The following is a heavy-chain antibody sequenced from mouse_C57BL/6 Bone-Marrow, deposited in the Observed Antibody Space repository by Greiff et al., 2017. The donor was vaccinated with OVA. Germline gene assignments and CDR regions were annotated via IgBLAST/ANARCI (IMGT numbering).Heavy chain of an antibody. J-gene: IGHJ4*01. D-gene: IGHD1-1*01. CDR3: ARGGDYGRLYAMDY. Sequence: QVQLQQPGAELVKPGASVKLSCKASGYTFTSYWMHWVKQRPGRGLEWIGRIDSNSGGTKYNEKFKSKATLTVDKPSSTAYMQLSSLTSEDSAVYYCARGGDYGRLYAMDYWGQGTSVTVSS. CDR2: IDSNSGGT. CDR1: GYTFTSYW. V-gene: IGHV1-72*01.